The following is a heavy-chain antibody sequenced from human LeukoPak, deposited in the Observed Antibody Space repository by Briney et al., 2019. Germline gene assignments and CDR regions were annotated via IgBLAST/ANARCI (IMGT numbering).Heavy chain of an antibody. CDR1: GFTFSNYA. Sequence: PGGSLRLSCAASGFTFSNYAMSWVRQAPGQGLEWVSAISGSSGLTYYADSVKGRFTISRDNSKNTLFLQMNSLRAEDTAVYYCARRGESASYGDYRFDYWGQGTLVTVSS. CDR3: ARRGESASYGDYRFDY. J-gene: IGHJ4*02. CDR2: ISGSSGLT. V-gene: IGHV3-23*01. D-gene: IGHD4-17*01.